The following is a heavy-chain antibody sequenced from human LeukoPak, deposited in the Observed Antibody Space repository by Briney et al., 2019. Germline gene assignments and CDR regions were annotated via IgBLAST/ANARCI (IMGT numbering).Heavy chain of an antibody. J-gene: IGHJ4*02. V-gene: IGHV3-15*01. CDR1: GITFSDTW. Sequence: RSGGSLRLSCAASGITFSDTWMSWVRQAPGKGLEWVARIKSIVIGGTTDYAAPVKGRFTVSRDDSKNTVFLQMNSLKTEDTAVYYCTTHYRLGSHYNIFDHWGQGTLVTVSS. CDR2: IKSIVIGGTT. D-gene: IGHD3-10*01. CDR3: TTHYRLGSHYNIFDH.